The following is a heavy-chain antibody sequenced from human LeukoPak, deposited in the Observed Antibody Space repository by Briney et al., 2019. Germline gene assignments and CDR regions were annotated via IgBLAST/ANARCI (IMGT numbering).Heavy chain of an antibody. D-gene: IGHD1-26*01. V-gene: IGHV4-39*01. CDR3: ARQFQGSLDY. Sequence: SETLSLTCTVSGGSISSSSYYWGWIRQPPGKGLEWIGSTYYSGSTYYNPSLKSRVTISVDTSKNQFSLKLSSVTAADTAVYYCARQFQGSLDYWGQGTLVTVSS. J-gene: IGHJ4*02. CDR1: GGSISSSSYY. CDR2: TYYSGST.